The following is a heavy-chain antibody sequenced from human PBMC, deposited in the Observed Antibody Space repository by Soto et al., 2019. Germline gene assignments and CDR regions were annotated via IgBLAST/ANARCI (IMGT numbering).Heavy chain of an antibody. CDR3: ARESEVITSNFDY. Sequence: EVQLLASGGGLVKPGGSLRLSCAASGFTFTRYSMNWVRQAPAKGLEWVSSISSTTNYIYYGASMKGRFTISRDNAKNSVSLELSSLRAEDRAVYYCARESEVITSNFDYWGPGTLVTVSS. V-gene: IGHV3-21*06. CDR1: GFTFTRYS. CDR2: ISSTTNYI. J-gene: IGHJ4*02.